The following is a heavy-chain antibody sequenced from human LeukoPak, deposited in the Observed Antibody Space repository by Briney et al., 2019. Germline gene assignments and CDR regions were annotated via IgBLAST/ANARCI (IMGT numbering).Heavy chain of an antibody. D-gene: IGHD1-20*01. V-gene: IGHV1-24*01. CDR1: GYTLTELS. J-gene: IGHJ4*02. CDR3: ATGITGTLRDFDY. CDR2: FDPEDGET. Sequence: ASVKVSCKVSGYTLTELSMHWVRQAPGKGREWMGGFDPEDGETIYAQKFQGRVTMTEDTSTDKAYMELSSLRSEDTAVYYCATGITGTLRDFDYWGQGTLVTVSS.